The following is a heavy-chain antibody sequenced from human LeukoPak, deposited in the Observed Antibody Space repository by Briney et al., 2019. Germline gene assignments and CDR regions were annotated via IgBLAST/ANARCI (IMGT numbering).Heavy chain of an antibody. CDR3: ARDLDTYFDL. CDR1: GFTFSSYS. CDR2: ISSSSSYI. V-gene: IGHV3-21*01. Sequence: PGGSLRLSCAASGFTFSSYSMNWVRQAPGKGLEWVSSISSSSSYIYYADSVKGRFTISRDNSKNTLYLQMNSLRAEDTAVYYCARDLDTYFDLWGRGTLVTVSS. J-gene: IGHJ2*01.